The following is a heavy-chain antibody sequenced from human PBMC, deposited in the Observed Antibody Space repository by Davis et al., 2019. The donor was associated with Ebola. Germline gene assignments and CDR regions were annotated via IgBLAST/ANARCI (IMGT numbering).Heavy chain of an antibody. J-gene: IGHJ6*02. Sequence: PGGSLRLSCAASGFTFSGYAMHWVRQAPGKGLEWVAVISYDGSNKYYADSVKGRFTISRDNSKNTLYLQMNSLRAEDTAVYYCARDPLGRFLEWLGGMDVWGQGTTVTVSS. CDR1: GFTFSGYA. CDR2: ISYDGSNK. D-gene: IGHD3-3*01. V-gene: IGHV3-30-3*01. CDR3: ARDPLGRFLEWLGGMDV.